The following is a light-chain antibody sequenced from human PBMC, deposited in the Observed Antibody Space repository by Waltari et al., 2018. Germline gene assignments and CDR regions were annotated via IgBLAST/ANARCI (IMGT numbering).Light chain of an antibody. Sequence: IQLTQSPSSLSASVGDRVTITCRASQGVSTYLAWYQHKPGRAPKLLISAASTLQSGVPSRFSARGAGTDVTLTINSLQPQDFATYYCQQFNNYPSPFGQGTRLEIQ. CDR1: QGVSTY. J-gene: IGKJ5*01. CDR3: QQFNNYPSP. V-gene: IGKV1-9*01. CDR2: AAS.